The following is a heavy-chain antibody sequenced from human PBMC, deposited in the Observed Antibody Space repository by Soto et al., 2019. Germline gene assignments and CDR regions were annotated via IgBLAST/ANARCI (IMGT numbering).Heavy chain of an antibody. CDR3: ARVNSVVSSTFDY. CDR1: GFTFSSYE. Sequence: GGSLRLSCAASGFTFSSYEMNWVRQAPGKGLEWVSYISSSGSTIYYADSVKGRFTISIDNAKNSLYLQMNSLRAEDTAVYYCARVNSVVSSTFDYWGQGTLVTVSS. V-gene: IGHV3-48*03. J-gene: IGHJ4*02. D-gene: IGHD2-15*01. CDR2: ISSSGSTI.